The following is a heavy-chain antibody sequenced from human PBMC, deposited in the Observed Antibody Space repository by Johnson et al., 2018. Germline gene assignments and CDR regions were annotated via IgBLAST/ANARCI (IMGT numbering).Heavy chain of an antibody. CDR3: ARDPGPFYYGMDV. CDR2: ISYSGST. D-gene: IGHD1-14*01. J-gene: IGHJ6*02. V-gene: IGHV4-59*01. Sequence: QVQLQESGPGLVKXSETLSLTCTVSGGSISSYYWSWIRQPPGKGLEWIGYISYSGSTNYNPALKSRVTISVDTSKNQFSLKLSSVTAADTAVYYCARDPGPFYYGMDVWCQGTTVTVSS. CDR1: GGSISSYY.